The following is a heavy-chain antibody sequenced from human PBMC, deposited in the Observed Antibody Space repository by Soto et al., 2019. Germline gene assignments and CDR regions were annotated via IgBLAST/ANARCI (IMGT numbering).Heavy chain of an antibody. CDR3: ASFTTHGYFFLLPDYYCYRLYV. Sequence: GGSLRLSCTASGFTFSSYSMYWVRQAPEKGKEWVSAVRSTSSYINDADQVKGRFAISSDTAKNSRFRQMNGLSAEDTVVYYCASFTTHGYFFLLPDYYCYRLYVRGRGSTVTVSS. D-gene: IGHD3-9*01. CDR2: VRSTSSYI. CDR1: GFTFSSYS. V-gene: IGHV3-21*01. J-gene: IGHJ6*02.